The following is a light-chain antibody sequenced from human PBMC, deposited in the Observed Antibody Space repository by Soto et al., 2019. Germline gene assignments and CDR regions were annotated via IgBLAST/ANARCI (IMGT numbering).Light chain of an antibody. J-gene: IGKJ2*01. V-gene: IGKV1-39*01. CDR3: HQSYSSLVST. CDR2: TAS. Sequence: DIQMTQSPSSLSASVGDRVTITCRASQNIGTYLNWYQQKPGKAPTVLIYTASTLQSGVPSRFSGSGSGRDFTLTINSLQPEDSATYYCHQSYSSLVSTFGPGTKLEIK. CDR1: QNIGTY.